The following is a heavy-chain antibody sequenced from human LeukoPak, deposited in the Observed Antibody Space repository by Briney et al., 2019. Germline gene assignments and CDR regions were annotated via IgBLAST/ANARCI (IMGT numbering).Heavy chain of an antibody. J-gene: IGHJ4*02. Sequence: GGSLRLSCAASGFTFSNEMNWVRQAPGKGLEWVSYISSSGSTIYYADSVKGRFTISRDNAKNSLYLQMNSLRAEDTAVYYCARDLEGSGSFYRPSYDYWGQGTLVTVSS. V-gene: IGHV3-48*03. CDR1: GFTFSNE. D-gene: IGHD3-10*01. CDR3: ARDLEGSGSFYRPSYDY. CDR2: ISSSGSTI.